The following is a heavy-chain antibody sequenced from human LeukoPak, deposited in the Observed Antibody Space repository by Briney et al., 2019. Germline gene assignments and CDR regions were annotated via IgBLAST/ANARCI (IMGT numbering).Heavy chain of an antibody. CDR1: GFTFSSYA. Sequence: PGGSLRLSCAASGFTFSSYAMSWVRQAPGKGLEWVSAISGSGGSTYYADSVKGRFTIFRDNSKNTLYLQMNSLRAEDTAVYYCAKDTSAAGTYYYYGMDVWGQGTTVTVSS. D-gene: IGHD6-13*01. CDR3: AKDTSAAGTYYYYGMDV. J-gene: IGHJ6*02. V-gene: IGHV3-23*01. CDR2: ISGSGGST.